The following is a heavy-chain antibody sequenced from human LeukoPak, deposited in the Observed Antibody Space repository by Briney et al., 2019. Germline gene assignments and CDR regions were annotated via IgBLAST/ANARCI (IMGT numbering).Heavy chain of an antibody. V-gene: IGHV4-4*07. D-gene: IGHD6-6*01. CDR1: GGSISSYY. CDR3: ARDAPFVEYSSSSIYYYYMDV. J-gene: IGHJ6*03. Sequence: SETLSLTCTVSGGSISSYYWSWTRQPAGKGREWIGRIYTSGSTNYNPSLKSRVTISVDKSKNQFSLKLGSVTAADTAVYYCARDAPFVEYSSSSIYYYYMDVWGKGTTVTVSS. CDR2: IYTSGST.